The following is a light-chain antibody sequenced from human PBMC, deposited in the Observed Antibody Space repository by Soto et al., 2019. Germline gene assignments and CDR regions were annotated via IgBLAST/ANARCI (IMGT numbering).Light chain of an antibody. Sequence: QAVVTQEPSLTVSPGGTVTLTCASSTGAVTTGYYPSWFQHKPGHAPRALIYNTNDKHPWTPARLSGSLLGDKAALTLSGVQPEDEAEYYCLLYYGGSWVFGGGTKVTVL. CDR1: TGAVTTGYY. V-gene: IGLV7-43*01. CDR2: NTN. CDR3: LLYYGGSWV. J-gene: IGLJ3*02.